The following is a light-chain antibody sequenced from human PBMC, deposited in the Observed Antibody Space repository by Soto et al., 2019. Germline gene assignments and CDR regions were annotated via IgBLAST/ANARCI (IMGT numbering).Light chain of an antibody. J-gene: IGKJ5*01. Sequence: EIVLTQSPGTLSLSPGERATLSCSASQSVRNSYIAWYQQKPGQAPRLLIYGGSSRDTGIPDRFSGSGSGTDFPLTISRLEPEDFAVYYCQQSGSSPITFGQRKRLEIK. CDR3: QQSGSSPIT. CDR2: GGS. V-gene: IGKV3-20*01. CDR1: QSVRNSY.